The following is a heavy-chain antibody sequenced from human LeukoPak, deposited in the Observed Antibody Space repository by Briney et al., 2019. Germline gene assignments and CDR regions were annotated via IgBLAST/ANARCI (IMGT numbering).Heavy chain of an antibody. CDR3: TTGTWIQLWLADY. J-gene: IGHJ4*02. CDR1: GFTFSNAC. Sequence: PAGSLRLSCAASGFTFSNACMSWVRQAPGKGLEWVGHIKGKTDGGTTDYAAPVQGRFTISRDDSKNTLFLQMNSLKTEDTAVYYCTTGTWIQLWLADYWGQGTLVTVSS. CDR2: IKGKTDGGTT. V-gene: IGHV3-15*01. D-gene: IGHD5-18*01.